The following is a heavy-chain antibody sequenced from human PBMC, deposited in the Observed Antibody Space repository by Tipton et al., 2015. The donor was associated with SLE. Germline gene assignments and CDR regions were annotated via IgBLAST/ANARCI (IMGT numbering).Heavy chain of an antibody. V-gene: IGHV4-34*01. Sequence: LRLSCAVYGGSFSGYYWSWIRQPPGKGLEWIGEINHSGSTNYNPSLKSRVTISVDTSKNQFSLKLSSVTAADTAVYYCAKAEEYSSGWLDPWGQGTLVTVSS. CDR1: GGSFSGYY. CDR2: INHSGST. CDR3: AKAEEYSSGWLDP. D-gene: IGHD6-19*01. J-gene: IGHJ5*02.